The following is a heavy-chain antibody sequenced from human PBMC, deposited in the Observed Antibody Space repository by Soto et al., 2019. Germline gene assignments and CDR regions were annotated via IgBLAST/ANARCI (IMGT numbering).Heavy chain of an antibody. CDR1: GFTFSSYA. Sequence: GGSLRLSCAASGFTFSSYAMSWVLQAPGKGLEWVSAISGSGGSTYYADSVKGRFTISRDNSKNTLYLQMNSLRAEDTAVYYCAKGPYDSSGYAIDYWGQGTLVTVSS. D-gene: IGHD3-22*01. V-gene: IGHV3-23*01. J-gene: IGHJ4*02. CDR3: AKGPYDSSGYAIDY. CDR2: ISGSGGST.